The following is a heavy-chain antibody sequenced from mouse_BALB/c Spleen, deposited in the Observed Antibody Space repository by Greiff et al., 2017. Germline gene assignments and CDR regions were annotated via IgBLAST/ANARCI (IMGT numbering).Heavy chain of an antibody. CDR3: ARNYGSGLNYFDY. CDR1: GYTFTDYA. V-gene: IGHV1S137*01. D-gene: IGHD1-1*01. Sequence: QVQLQQSGAELVRPGVSVKISCKGSGYTFTDYAMHWVKQSHAKSLEWIGVISTYYGDASYNQKFKGKATMTVDKSSSTAYMELARLTSEDSAIYYCARNYGSGLNYFDYWGQGTTLTVSS. CDR2: ISTYYGDA. J-gene: IGHJ2*01.